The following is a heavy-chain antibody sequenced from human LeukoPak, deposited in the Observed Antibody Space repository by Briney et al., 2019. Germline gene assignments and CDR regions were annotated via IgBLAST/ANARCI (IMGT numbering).Heavy chain of an antibody. CDR3: ARGYKMYSNTPYFDY. V-gene: IGHV1-18*01. Sequence: ASVKVSCKASGYTFTSYGINWVRQAPGQGLEWMGWISVYNGKANYAQKLQGRVTMTTDTSTSTAYMELRSLRSDDTALYYCARGYKMYSNTPYFDYWGQGTLVTVSS. D-gene: IGHD4-11*01. J-gene: IGHJ4*02. CDR1: GYTFTSYG. CDR2: ISVYNGKA.